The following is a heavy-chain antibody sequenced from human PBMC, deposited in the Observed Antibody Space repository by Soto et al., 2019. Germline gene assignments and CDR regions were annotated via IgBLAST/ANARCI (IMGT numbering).Heavy chain of an antibody. D-gene: IGHD5-12*01. CDR3: ASTQWLLPNY. CDR2: IYYSGNS. J-gene: IGHJ4*02. Sequence: QLQLQESGPGLVKPSETLSLTCIVSGDSVSSRSYYWGWVRQPPGKGLEWIASIYYSGNSYYNPSLRSRVTISVDTSKNQFSLRLNSVTAADTAVYYCASTQWLLPNYWGQGTLVTVSS. CDR1: GDSVSSRSYY. V-gene: IGHV4-39*01.